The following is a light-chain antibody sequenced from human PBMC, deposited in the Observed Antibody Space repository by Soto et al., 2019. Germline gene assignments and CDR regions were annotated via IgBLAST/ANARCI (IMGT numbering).Light chain of an antibody. Sequence: VMMTQSPLSLPVTLGQPASFSCRSSQALVYIDGNTYLSWFHQRPGQSPRRXIEKVSIRESGVRDRFSGSGAGTEFTLKISRVEPEDIGTFYCMQGTHWTPAFGQGTRLEIK. CDR2: KVS. CDR3: MQGTHWTPA. V-gene: IGKV2-30*01. J-gene: IGKJ5*01. CDR1: QALVYIDGNTY.